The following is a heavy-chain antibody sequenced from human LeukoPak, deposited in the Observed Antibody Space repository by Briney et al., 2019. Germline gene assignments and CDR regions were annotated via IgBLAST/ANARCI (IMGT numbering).Heavy chain of an antibody. V-gene: IGHV1-18*01. D-gene: IGHD3-9*01. J-gene: IGHJ5*02. CDR1: GYTFTNYG. Sequence: ASVKVSCKASGYTFTNYGISWVRQAPGQGLEWMGWISGYNGNTKNVQKFRGRVTMTTDTSTSTAYMELRSLRSDDTAVYYCARMAYDILTGYFQPNWFDPRGQGTLVTVSS. CDR3: ARMAYDILTGYFQPNWFDP. CDR2: ISGYNGNT.